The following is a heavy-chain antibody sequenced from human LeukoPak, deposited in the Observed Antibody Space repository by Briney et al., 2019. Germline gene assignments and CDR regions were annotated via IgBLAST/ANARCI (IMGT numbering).Heavy chain of an antibody. Sequence: PSETLSLTCTVSGGSISSYYWSWIRQPPGKGLEWIGYIYYSGSTNYNPSLKSRVTMSVDTSKNQFSLKLSSVTAADTAVYYCARAGVAIAPLSYMDVWGKGTTVTVSS. J-gene: IGHJ6*03. CDR3: ARAGVAIAPLSYMDV. CDR2: IYYSGST. D-gene: IGHD5-12*01. CDR1: GGSISSYY. V-gene: IGHV4-59*12.